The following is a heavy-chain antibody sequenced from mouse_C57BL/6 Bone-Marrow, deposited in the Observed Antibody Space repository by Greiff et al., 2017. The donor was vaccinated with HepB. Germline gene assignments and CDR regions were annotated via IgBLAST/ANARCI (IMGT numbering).Heavy chain of an antibody. J-gene: IGHJ2*01. D-gene: IGHD4-1*01. CDR3: ARELGRGSFDY. Sequence: VQLQQPGAELVKPGASVKLSCKASGYTFTSYWMQWVKQSPGQGLEWIGEIDPSDSYTNYNQKFKGKATLTVDTSSSTAYMQLSSLTSEDSAVYYCARELGRGSFDYWGQGTTLTVSS. CDR1: GYTFTSYW. V-gene: IGHV1-50*01. CDR2: IDPSDSYT.